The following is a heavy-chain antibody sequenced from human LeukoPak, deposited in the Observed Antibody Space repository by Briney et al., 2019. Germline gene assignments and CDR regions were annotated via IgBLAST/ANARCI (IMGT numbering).Heavy chain of an antibody. V-gene: IGHV3-7*01. D-gene: IGHD2-8*01. Sequence: GGSLRLSCVASGFTFSKYWLHWVRQAPGKGLEWVANIKQDGSEAYYVDSVKGRFTVSRDNAKNSLYLQLNSLGAEDTAVYYCATRYCTIPACRASSYHCMDNWGKGTTVTVSS. CDR2: IKQDGSEA. CDR3: ATRYCTIPACRASSYHCMDN. J-gene: IGHJ6*03. CDR1: GFTFSKYW.